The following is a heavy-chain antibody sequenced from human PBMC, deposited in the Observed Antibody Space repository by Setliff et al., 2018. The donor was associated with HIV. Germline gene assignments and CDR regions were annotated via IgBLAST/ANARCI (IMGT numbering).Heavy chain of an antibody. CDR1: GGSISSHY. CDR2: FYYSGTT. CDR3: ARGVVDYDFWSGSGDYYYMDV. V-gene: IGHV4-59*11. D-gene: IGHD3-3*01. J-gene: IGHJ6*03. Sequence: SETLSLTCTVSGGSISSHYWSWIRQSPGKGLEWIGYFYYSGTTNYNPSLKSRVTISADTSKNQNSLKVKSVTAADTAVYYCARGVVDYDFWSGSGDYYYMDVWGKGTTVTVSS.